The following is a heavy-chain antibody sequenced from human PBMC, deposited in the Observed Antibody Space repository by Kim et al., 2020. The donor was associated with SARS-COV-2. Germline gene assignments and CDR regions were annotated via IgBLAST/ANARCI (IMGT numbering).Heavy chain of an antibody. J-gene: IGHJ4*02. D-gene: IGHD6-13*01. CDR2: IDSSGSYI. CDR3: ARDSKAAGCLGF. CDR1: GFTFGGYN. V-gene: IGHV3-21*06. Sequence: GGSLRLSCAASGFTFGGYNMNWVRQAPGKGLEWVSSIDSSGSYIYYADSVKGRFTISRDNAKDSLYLQMNSLRAEDTAVYYCARDSKAAGCLGFWGQGTLVTVSS.